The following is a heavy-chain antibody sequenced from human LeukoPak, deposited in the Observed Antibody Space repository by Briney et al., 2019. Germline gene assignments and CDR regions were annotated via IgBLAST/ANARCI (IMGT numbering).Heavy chain of an antibody. J-gene: IGHJ3*02. CDR1: GGSVSGGSISSYY. Sequence: SETLSLTCTVSGGSVSGGSISSYYWSWIRQPPGKGLEWIGYIYYSGSTNYNPSLKSRVTISVDTSKNQFSLKLSSVTAADTAVYYCARLSSGAAAGTRWAFDIWGQGTMVTVSS. CDR2: IYYSGST. D-gene: IGHD6-13*01. V-gene: IGHV4-59*08. CDR3: ARLSSGAAAGTRWAFDI.